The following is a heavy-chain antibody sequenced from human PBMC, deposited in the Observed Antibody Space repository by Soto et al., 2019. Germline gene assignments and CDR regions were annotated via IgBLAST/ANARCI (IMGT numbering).Heavy chain of an antibody. D-gene: IGHD4-17*01. Sequence: ASVKVSCKVSGYTLTELSMHWVRQAPGKGLEWMGGFDPEDGETIYAKKFQGRVTMTEDTSTDTAYMELSSLRSEDTAVYYCATERLRVNGMDVWGQGTTVTVSS. CDR3: ATERLRVNGMDV. CDR1: GYTLTELS. J-gene: IGHJ6*02. V-gene: IGHV1-24*01. CDR2: FDPEDGET.